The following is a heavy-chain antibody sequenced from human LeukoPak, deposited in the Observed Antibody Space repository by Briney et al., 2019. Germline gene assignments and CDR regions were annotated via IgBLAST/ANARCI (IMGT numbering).Heavy chain of an antibody. CDR1: GXTFRSYT. CDR3: SKDVVTAAI. CDR2: ISGSGGST. D-gene: IGHD4-23*01. J-gene: IGHJ4*02. Sequence: GGSLRLSCAASGXTFRSYTMSWVRLTPGKGLEWVSTISGSGGSTYLADSVKGRFTISRDNSKNTLYLQMNSLRGEDTAVYYCSKDVVTAAIWGQGTLVTVSS. V-gene: IGHV3-23*01.